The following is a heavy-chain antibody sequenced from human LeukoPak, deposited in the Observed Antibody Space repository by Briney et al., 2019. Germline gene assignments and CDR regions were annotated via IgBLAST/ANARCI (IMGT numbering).Heavy chain of an antibody. CDR2: IYYSGST. J-gene: IGHJ5*02. CDR3: ARGYYDSSGYLISYNWFDP. CDR1: GGSISHYY. D-gene: IGHD3-22*01. Sequence: SETLSLTCTVPGGSISHYYWSWIRQPPGKGLEWIGYIYYSGSTNYNPSLKSRVTISVDTSKNQFSLKLSSVTAADTAVYYCARGYYDSSGYLISYNWFDPWGQGTLVTVSS. V-gene: IGHV4-59*01.